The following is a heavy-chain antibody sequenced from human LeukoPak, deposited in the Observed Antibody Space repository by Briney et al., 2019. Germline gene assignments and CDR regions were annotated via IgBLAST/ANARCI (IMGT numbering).Heavy chain of an antibody. J-gene: IGHJ1*01. V-gene: IGHV3-7*01. CDR3: TSWGDTTAEYFQR. D-gene: IGHD2-21*02. CDR1: GFTFSSYS. Sequence: PGGSLRLSCAASGFTFSSYSMNWVRQAPGKGLEWVAHINPDGRDTYYVDSVEGRFTVSRDNAQNSMYLQMNSLRAEDTAVYYCTSWGDTTAEYFQRWGQGTLVTVSS. CDR2: INPDGRDT.